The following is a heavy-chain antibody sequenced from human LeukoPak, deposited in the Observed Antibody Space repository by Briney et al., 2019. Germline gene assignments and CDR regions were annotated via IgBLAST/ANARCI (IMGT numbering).Heavy chain of an antibody. CDR2: INTNTGSP. V-gene: IGHV7-4-1*02. Sequence: ASVKVSCKASGYTFSTYPMNWVRQAPGQGLEWMGWINTNTGSPTYAQGLTGRFVFSLDTSVSTAFLQISSLKAEDTAVYYCARVPTYYYDSSGYPYYFDYWGQGTLVTVSS. CDR1: GYTFSTYP. D-gene: IGHD3-22*01. CDR3: ARVPTYYYDSSGYPYYFDY. J-gene: IGHJ4*02.